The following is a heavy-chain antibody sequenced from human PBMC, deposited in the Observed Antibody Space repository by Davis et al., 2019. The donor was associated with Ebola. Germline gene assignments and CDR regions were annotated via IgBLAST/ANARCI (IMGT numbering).Heavy chain of an antibody. D-gene: IGHD1-1*01. V-gene: IGHV6-1*01. J-gene: IGHJ4*02. Sequence: LRLSCAISGDSVSSNSAAWNWIRQSPSRGLEWLGRTYYRSKWYNDYAVSVKSRITINPDTSKNQFSLQLNSVTPEDTAVYYCARDSWKGNWNYFDYWGQGTLVTVSS. CDR1: GDSVSSNSAA. CDR2: TYYRSKWYN. CDR3: ARDSWKGNWNYFDY.